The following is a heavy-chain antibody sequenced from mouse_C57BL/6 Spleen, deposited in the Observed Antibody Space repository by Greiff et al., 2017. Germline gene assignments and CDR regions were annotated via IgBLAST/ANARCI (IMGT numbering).Heavy chain of an antibody. V-gene: IGHV1-4*01. CDR1: GYTFTSYT. Sequence: QVQLQQSGAELARPGASVKMSCKASGYTFTSYTMHWVKQRPGQGLEWIGYINPSSGYTKYNQKFKDKATLTADKSSSTAYMQLSILTSEDSAVYYCARGEGGPYDYWGQGTSVTVSS. J-gene: IGHJ4*01. CDR3: ARGEGGPYDY. D-gene: IGHD1-1*02. CDR2: INPSSGYT.